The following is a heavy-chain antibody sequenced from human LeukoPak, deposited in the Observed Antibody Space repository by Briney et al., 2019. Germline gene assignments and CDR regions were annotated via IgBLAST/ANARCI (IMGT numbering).Heavy chain of an antibody. CDR3: ARKDSSGYHTDY. CDR2: MNPNIGNT. CDR1: GYTFTSYD. J-gene: IGHJ4*02. Sequence: ASVKVSCKASGYTFTSYDINWVRQATGQGLGWMGWMNPNIGNTGYAQKFQGRVTMTRNTSISTAYMELSSLRSEDTAVYYCARKDSSGYHTDYWGQGTLVTVSS. V-gene: IGHV1-8*01. D-gene: IGHD3-22*01.